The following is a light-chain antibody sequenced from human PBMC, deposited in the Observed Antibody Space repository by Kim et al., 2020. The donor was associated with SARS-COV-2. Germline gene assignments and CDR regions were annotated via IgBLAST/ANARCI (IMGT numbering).Light chain of an antibody. V-gene: IGLV7-46*01. CDR3: LLYYSGVRG. CDR1: TGPVTSGQF. Sequence: GWTGSLTRGYSTGPVTSGQFPYWFQQKPGQAPMTLIYDVTKRVAWTPAQFSGSLPGGKAALILSGAQPEDEAEYYCLLYYSGVRGFGGGTQLTVL. J-gene: IGLJ3*02. CDR2: DVT.